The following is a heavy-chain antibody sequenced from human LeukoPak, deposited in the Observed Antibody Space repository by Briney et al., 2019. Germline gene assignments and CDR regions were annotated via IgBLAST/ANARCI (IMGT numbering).Heavy chain of an antibody. CDR1: GGTFSSYA. V-gene: IGHV1-69*04. D-gene: IGHD5-12*01. CDR3: WGYSGYDSDY. J-gene: IGHJ4*02. Sequence: SVKVSCKASGGTFSSYAISWVRQAPGQGLEWMGRIIPILGMANYAQKFQGRVTITADKSTSTAYMELSSLRSEDTAVYYCWGYSGYDSDYWGQGTLVTVSS. CDR2: IIPILGMA.